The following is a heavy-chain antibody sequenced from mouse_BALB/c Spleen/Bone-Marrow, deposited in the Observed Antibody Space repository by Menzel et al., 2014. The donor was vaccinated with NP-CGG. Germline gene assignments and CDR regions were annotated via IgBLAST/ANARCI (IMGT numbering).Heavy chain of an antibody. Sequence: QAQLKQSGAELVKPGASVKLSCKASGYTFTSYYMYWVKQRPGQGLEWIGEINPSNGGTNFNEKFKSRATLTVDKSSSTAYMQLSSLTSEDSAVYYCTRGRTWDFDYWGQGTTPTVSS. V-gene: IGHV1S81*02. CDR2: INPSNGGT. CDR1: GYTFTSYY. D-gene: IGHD4-1*01. CDR3: TRGRTWDFDY. J-gene: IGHJ2*01.